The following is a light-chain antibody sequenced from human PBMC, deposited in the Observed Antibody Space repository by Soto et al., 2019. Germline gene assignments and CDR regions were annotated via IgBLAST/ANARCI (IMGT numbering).Light chain of an antibody. J-gene: IGKJ3*01. CDR2: SAS. CDR1: QGISNY. V-gene: IGKV1-27*01. Sequence: DIQMTQSPSSLSASVGDRVTITCRASQGISNYLAWYQQKPGKVPKLLIYSASTLQLGVPSRFSGSGSGTDFTLTISSLQTEDVANYYCQKHNSAPFTFGPGTKVDIK. CDR3: QKHNSAPFT.